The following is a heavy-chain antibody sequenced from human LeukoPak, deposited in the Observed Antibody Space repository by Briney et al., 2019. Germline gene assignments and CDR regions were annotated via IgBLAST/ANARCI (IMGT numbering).Heavy chain of an antibody. Sequence: GGSLRLSCAASGFTFSSYSMNWVRQAPGKGLEWASHISSSNNTKYYADSVKGRFTISRDNAKNSLYLQMNSLRDEDTAVYFCAGGDGWFGELLSFDYWGQGTLVTVSS. CDR3: AGGDGWFGELLSFDY. CDR2: ISSSNNTK. V-gene: IGHV3-48*02. J-gene: IGHJ4*02. D-gene: IGHD3-10*01. CDR1: GFTFSSYS.